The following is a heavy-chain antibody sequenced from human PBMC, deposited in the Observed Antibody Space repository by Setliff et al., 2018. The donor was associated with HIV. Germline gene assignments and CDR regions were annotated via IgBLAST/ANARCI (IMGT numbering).Heavy chain of an antibody. Sequence: SETLSLTCTSSGDSISGYYWSWVRQPAGKGLEWIGRMHTSGNTNYNPSLKSRVTMSVDTSKNQFSLRLSSVTAADTAVYYCARDQKGYSYGYFDSWGQGTLVTVSS. CDR3: ARDQKGYSYGYFDS. J-gene: IGHJ4*02. V-gene: IGHV4-4*07. CDR2: MHTSGNT. D-gene: IGHD5-18*01. CDR1: GDSISGYY.